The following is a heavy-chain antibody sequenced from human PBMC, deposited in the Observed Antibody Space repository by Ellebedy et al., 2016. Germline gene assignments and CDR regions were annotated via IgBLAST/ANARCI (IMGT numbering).Heavy chain of an antibody. V-gene: IGHV4-59*08. Sequence: GSLRLSCTVSGGSISSYYWSWIRQPPGKGLEWIGYIYFSGRTNYNPSLKGRVTISVDPSKNQFSLRLSSVTAADTAVYYCARLISYMDVWGKGTTVTVSS. D-gene: IGHD3-10*01. CDR2: IYFSGRT. J-gene: IGHJ6*04. CDR3: ARLISYMDV. CDR1: GGSISSYY.